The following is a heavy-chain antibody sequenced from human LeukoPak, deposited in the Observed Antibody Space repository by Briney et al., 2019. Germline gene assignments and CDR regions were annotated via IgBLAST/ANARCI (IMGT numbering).Heavy chain of an antibody. V-gene: IGHV3-23*01. CDR1: GFTFSSHA. D-gene: IGHD6-19*01. CDR3: AKDLKQWLVMPWGYFDY. J-gene: IGHJ4*02. CDR2: ISGSGGST. Sequence: PGGSLRLSCAASGFTFSSHALSWLRQAPGKGLEWVSTISGSGGSTYYADSVKGRFTISRDNSKNTLYLQMTSLRAEDTAIYYCAKDLKQWLVMPWGYFDYWGQGALVTVSS.